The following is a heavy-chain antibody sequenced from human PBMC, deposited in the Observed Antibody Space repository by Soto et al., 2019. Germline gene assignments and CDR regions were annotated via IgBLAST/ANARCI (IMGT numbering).Heavy chain of an antibody. V-gene: IGHV3-23*01. CDR3: AKGGPFTGGFDP. D-gene: IGHD3-16*01. CDR2: ISGRSAVP. Sequence: EGQLLQSGGDLVQPGGSLRLSCAGSGLTLRSYAMTWIRQTPEKGLEWVSTISGRSAVPSYADSGNGRFTVSRDNSKNTLYLQMNSLRPDDTAIYYGAKGGPFTGGFDPWGQGTLVTVSA. J-gene: IGHJ5*02. CDR1: GLTLRSYA.